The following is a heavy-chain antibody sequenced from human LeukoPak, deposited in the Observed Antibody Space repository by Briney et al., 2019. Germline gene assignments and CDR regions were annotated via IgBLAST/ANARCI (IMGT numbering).Heavy chain of an antibody. CDR1: GSSISSYY. D-gene: IGHD2-2*01. Sequence: PSETLSLTCTVSGSSISSYYWSWIRQPPGKGLEWIGYIYYSGSTNYNPSLKSRVTISVDTSKNQFSLKLSSVTAADTAVYYCARVAPYQNDAFDIWGQGTMVTVSS. V-gene: IGHV4-59*01. J-gene: IGHJ3*02. CDR2: IYYSGST. CDR3: ARVAPYQNDAFDI.